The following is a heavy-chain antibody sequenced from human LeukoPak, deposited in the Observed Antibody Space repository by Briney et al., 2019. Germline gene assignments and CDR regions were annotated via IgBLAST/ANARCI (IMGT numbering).Heavy chain of an antibody. Sequence: GESLKIACKGSGYSFTSYWIDWVRQLPGKGLEWMGIIYPGDSDTRYSPSFQGQVTISADKSISTAYLQWSSLKASDTAMYYCAQSYYYDSSGLKFDYWGQGTLVTVSS. V-gene: IGHV5-51*01. CDR3: AQSYYYDSSGLKFDY. D-gene: IGHD3-22*01. CDR1: GYSFTSYW. CDR2: IYPGDSDT. J-gene: IGHJ4*02.